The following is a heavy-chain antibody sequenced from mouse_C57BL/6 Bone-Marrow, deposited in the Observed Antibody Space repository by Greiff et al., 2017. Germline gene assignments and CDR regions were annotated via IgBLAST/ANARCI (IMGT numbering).Heavy chain of an antibody. CDR3: ARALGDAAY. CDR1: EYEFPSPD. Sequence: EVHLVESGGGLVQPGESLKLSCESYEYEFPSPDMPWVRKTPEKRLELVAAINSDGGSTYYPDTMERRIIISRDNTKKTQYLQMSSLRSEDTALYYCARALGDAAYWGQGTLVTVSA. CDR2: INSDGGST. V-gene: IGHV5-2*01. J-gene: IGHJ3*01. D-gene: IGHD3-1*01.